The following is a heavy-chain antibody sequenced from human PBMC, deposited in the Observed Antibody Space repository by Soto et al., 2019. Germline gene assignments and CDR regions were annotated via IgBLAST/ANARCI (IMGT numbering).Heavy chain of an antibody. V-gene: IGHV1-46*01. CDR2: INPSGGST. D-gene: IGHD6-13*01. J-gene: IGHJ4*02. CDR3: ATDYGIAAAGIPVYFDY. CDR1: GYTFTSYY. Sequence: ASVKVSCKASGYTFTSYYMHWVRQAPGQGLEWMGIINPSGGSTSYAQKFQGRVTMTRDTSTSTVYMELSSLRSEDTAVYYCATDYGIAAAGIPVYFDYWGQGTLVTVSS.